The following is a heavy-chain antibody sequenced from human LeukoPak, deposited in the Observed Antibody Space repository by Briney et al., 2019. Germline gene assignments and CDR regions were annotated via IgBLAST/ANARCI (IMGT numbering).Heavy chain of an antibody. CDR2: ISGSGGAT. J-gene: IGHJ4*02. V-gene: IGHV3-23*01. CDR3: ARELITFGGVIVLDY. D-gene: IGHD3-16*02. CDR1: GLSFSSYS. Sequence: GGSLRLSCAASGLSFSSYSMSWVRQAPGKGLEWVSTISGSGGATYYADSVKGRFTISRDNSKNTLYPQMNSLRAEDTAVYYCARELITFGGVIVLDYWGQETLVTVSS.